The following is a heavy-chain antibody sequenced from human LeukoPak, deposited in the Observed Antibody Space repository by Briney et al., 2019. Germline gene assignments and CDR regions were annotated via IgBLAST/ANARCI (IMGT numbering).Heavy chain of an antibody. CDR1: GFSISSHW. V-gene: IGHV3-7*01. Sequence: GGSLRLSCVASGFSISSHWMSWVRQAPGKGLEWVASLKEDVSARNLVDSVKGRFTISTDNAKNSLYLQMNSLRVEDTAVYYCARGPTYGSRSDFLESWGLGTLVTVSS. CDR2: LKEDVSAR. CDR3: ARGPTYGSRSDFLES. D-gene: IGHD3-10*01. J-gene: IGHJ4*02.